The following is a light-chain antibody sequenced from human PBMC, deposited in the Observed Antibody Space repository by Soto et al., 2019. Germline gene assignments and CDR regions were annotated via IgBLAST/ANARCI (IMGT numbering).Light chain of an antibody. Sequence: QSALAQPRSVSGSPVQSVTISCTGTRSDVGGYNYVSWYQQHPGKASKVMIYDVSKRPSGVPDRFSGSKSGNTASLIISGLQAEDEADYYCCSYAGSPYVFGTGTKVTVL. J-gene: IGLJ1*01. CDR3: CSYAGSPYV. V-gene: IGLV2-11*01. CDR1: RSDVGGYNY. CDR2: DVS.